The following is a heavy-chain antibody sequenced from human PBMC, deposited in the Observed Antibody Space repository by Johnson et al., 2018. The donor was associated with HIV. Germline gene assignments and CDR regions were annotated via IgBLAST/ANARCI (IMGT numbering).Heavy chain of an antibody. CDR3: TRVVVITQEK. V-gene: IGHV3-15*01. Sequence: VHLVESGGGLVKPGGSLRLSCAASGFTFSYAWMNWDRQAPGKGLEWVGRIKSKTDGGTTDYAAPVKGRFSISRDDSKNTLYLQMNNLKTEDTALYYCTRVVVITQEKWGQGTMVTVSS. D-gene: IGHD3-22*01. CDR1: GFTFSYAW. CDR2: IKSKTDGGTT. J-gene: IGHJ3*01.